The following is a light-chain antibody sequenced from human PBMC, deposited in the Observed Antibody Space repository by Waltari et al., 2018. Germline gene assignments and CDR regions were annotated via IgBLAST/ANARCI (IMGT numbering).Light chain of an antibody. CDR1: QSISSY. J-gene: IGKJ4*01. Sequence: DSQMKKSQSSLSASVGDRVIITCRASQSISSYLNWYQQKPGKAPKLLIYAASSLQSGVPSRFSGSGSGTDFTLTISSLQPEDFPTYYCQQSYSTPLTFGGGTKVEIK. CDR3: QQSYSTPLT. CDR2: AAS. V-gene: IGKV1-39*01.